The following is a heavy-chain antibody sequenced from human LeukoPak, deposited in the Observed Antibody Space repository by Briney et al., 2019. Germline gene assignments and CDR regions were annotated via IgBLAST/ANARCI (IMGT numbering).Heavy chain of an antibody. CDR3: ARDIGGSHIVGATTGLFGY. V-gene: IGHV1-18*01. CDR2: ISAYNGNT. Sequence: ASVKVSCKASVYTLPSYCIRWLRQATGKGLEGMGWISAYNGNTNYAQKRQGRVTMTTVTSTSTAYMELRSLRSDDTAVYYCARDIGGSHIVGATTGLFGYWGQGTLVTVSS. D-gene: IGHD1-26*01. J-gene: IGHJ4*02. CDR1: VYTLPSYC.